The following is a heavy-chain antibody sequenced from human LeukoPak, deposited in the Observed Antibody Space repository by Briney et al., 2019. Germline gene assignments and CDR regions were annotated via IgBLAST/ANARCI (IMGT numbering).Heavy chain of an antibody. V-gene: IGHV4-39*07. CDR1: GGSISSSSYY. CDR3: ARAYCSGGSCFDDAFDI. CDR2: IYYSGST. Sequence: SETLSLTCTVSGGSISSSSYYWGWIRQPPGKGLEWIGSIYYSGSTYYNPSLKSRVTISVDTSRNQFSLKLSSVTAADTAVYYCARAYCSGGSCFDDAFDIWGQGTMVTVSS. J-gene: IGHJ3*02. D-gene: IGHD2-15*01.